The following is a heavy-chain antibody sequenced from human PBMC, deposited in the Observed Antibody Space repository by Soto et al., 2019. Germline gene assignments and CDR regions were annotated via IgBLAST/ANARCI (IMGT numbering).Heavy chain of an antibody. CDR2: INEYGSVI. V-gene: IGHV3-74*01. J-gene: IGHJ4*02. CDR1: GFTFSSYW. Sequence: GGSLRLSCXASGFTFSSYWMHWVRQVPGKGLVWVSRINEYGSVINYADSVKGRFTIFRDNSKNTLYLEMNSLRAEDAAVYYCTRDIGGRGAYWGQGTLVTVSS. D-gene: IGHD3-16*01. CDR3: TRDIGGRGAY.